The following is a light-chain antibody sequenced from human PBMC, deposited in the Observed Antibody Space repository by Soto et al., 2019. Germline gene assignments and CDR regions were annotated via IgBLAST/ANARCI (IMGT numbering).Light chain of an antibody. CDR3: SSYAGSNKV. CDR2: EVS. V-gene: IGLV2-8*01. J-gene: IGLJ2*01. Sequence: QSALTQPPSASGSPGQSVTISCTGTSSDVGGYNYVSWYQQHPGKAPKLMIYEVSKRPSGVPDRFSGSKSGNTASLTVSGLQAEDEADYYCSSYAGSNKVXGGGTKLTVL. CDR1: SSDVGGYNY.